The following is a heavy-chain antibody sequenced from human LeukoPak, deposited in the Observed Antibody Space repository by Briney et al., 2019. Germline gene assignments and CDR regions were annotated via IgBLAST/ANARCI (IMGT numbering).Heavy chain of an antibody. CDR2: IYTSGST. CDR3: ARDLLSYCSGGSCYSGNWFDP. Sequence: SETLSLTCTVSGGSISSYYWSWIRQPAGKGLEWIGRIYTSGSTSYNPSLKSRVTMSVDTSKNQFSLKLSSVTAADTAVYYCARDLLSYCSGGSCYSGNWFDPWGQGTLVTVSS. J-gene: IGHJ5*02. CDR1: GGSISSYY. D-gene: IGHD2-15*01. V-gene: IGHV4-4*07.